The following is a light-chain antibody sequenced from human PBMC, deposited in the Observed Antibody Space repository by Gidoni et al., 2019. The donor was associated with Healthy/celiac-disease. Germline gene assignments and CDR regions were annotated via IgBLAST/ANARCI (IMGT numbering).Light chain of an antibody. CDR3: QQSYSTRWT. CDR1: QSISSY. CDR2: AAS. J-gene: IGKJ1*01. Sequence: DIQMTQSPSSLSASVGDRVTITCRASQSISSYLNWYQQKPGKAPELLIYAASSLQSGVPSRLSGSVSGTDFTLTISSLQPEDFATYYCQQSYSTRWTFGQGTKVEIK. V-gene: IGKV1-39*01.